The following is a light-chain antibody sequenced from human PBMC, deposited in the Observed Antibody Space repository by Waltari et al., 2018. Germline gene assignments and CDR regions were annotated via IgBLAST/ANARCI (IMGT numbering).Light chain of an antibody. CDR2: VNSDGTH. CDR3: QTGGHGTWV. V-gene: IGLV4-69*01. J-gene: IGLJ3*02. CDR1: SGHSSNI. Sequence: QLVLTQSPSASASLGASIKLTCTLSSGHSSNIIAWLQQQPERGPRYLMKVNSDGTHSKGDDIPDRFSGSSSGAERYLTISSLQSEDVADYYCQTGGHGTWVFGGGTKVTVL.